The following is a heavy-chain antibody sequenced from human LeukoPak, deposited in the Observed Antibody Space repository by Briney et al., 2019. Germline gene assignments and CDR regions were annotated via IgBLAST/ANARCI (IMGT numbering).Heavy chain of an antibody. V-gene: IGHV3-53*01. CDR1: GFTVSSNY. CDR2: IYTGDST. CDR3: AREDYGRWFDP. J-gene: IGHJ5*02. D-gene: IGHD4-17*01. Sequence: GGSLRLSCAPSGFTVSSNYMNWVRQAPGKGLEWVSLIYTGDSTYYADSVKGRFTISRDNSKNTLYLQMNSLRAEDTAVYYCAREDYGRWFDPWGQGTLVTVSS.